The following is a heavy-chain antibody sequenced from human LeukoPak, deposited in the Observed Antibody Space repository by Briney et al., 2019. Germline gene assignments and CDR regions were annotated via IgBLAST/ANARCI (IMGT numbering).Heavy chain of an antibody. Sequence: SETLSLTCTVSGGSISSGGYYWSWIRQHPGKGLEWIGYIYYSGSTYYNPSLKSRVTISVDTSKNQFSLKLSSVTAADTAVYYCARADYCSSTSCTDFYWYFDLWGRGTLVTVSS. D-gene: IGHD2-2*01. CDR1: GGSISSGGYY. J-gene: IGHJ2*01. CDR3: ARADYCSSTSCTDFYWYFDL. V-gene: IGHV4-31*03. CDR2: IYYSGST.